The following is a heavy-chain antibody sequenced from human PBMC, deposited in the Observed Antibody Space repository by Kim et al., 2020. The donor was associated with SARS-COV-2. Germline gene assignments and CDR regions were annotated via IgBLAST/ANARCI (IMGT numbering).Heavy chain of an antibody. CDR2: ISSSGSKT. J-gene: IGHJ3*02. CDR3: ARDRIHGGNFADAFDI. Sequence: GGSLRLSCVASGFTFSNYEMNWVRQAPGKGLEWVAYISSSGSKTDYADSVKGRFTISRDNAKNTPYLQMNSLRVEDTAIYYCARDRIHGGNFADAFDIWGRGTMVTVSS. V-gene: IGHV3-48*03. CDR1: GFTFSNYE. D-gene: IGHD2-15*01.